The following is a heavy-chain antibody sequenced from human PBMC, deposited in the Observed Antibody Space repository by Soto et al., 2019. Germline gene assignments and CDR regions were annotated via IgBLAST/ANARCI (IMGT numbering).Heavy chain of an antibody. CDR1: GYSFTRYG. J-gene: IGHJ6*02. CDR2: INTYNGNT. V-gene: IGHV1-18*01. D-gene: IGHD2-8*01. Sequence: QVQLVQSRAEVKNPGASVKVSCKASGYSFTRYGIAWARQAPGQGLEWMGWINTYNGNTNYAQNLQGRVTLTTDTSKSTAYMELTGLRSNDTAIYYCAMVDVFFTPSPQDVWGQGTTVIVSS. CDR3: AMVDVFFTPSPQDV.